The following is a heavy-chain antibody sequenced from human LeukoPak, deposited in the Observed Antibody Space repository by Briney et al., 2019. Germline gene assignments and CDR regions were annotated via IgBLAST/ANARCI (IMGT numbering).Heavy chain of an antibody. CDR2: ISYDGSNK. CDR1: GFTFSSYA. CDR3: AREGLPDCSGGSCLGH. Sequence: GGSLRLSCAASGFTFSSYAMHWVRQAPGKGLEWVAVISYDGSNKYYADSVKGRFTISRDNSKNTLYLQMNSLRAEDTAVYYCAREGLPDCSGGSCLGHWGQGTLVTVSS. V-gene: IGHV3-30-3*01. J-gene: IGHJ4*02. D-gene: IGHD2-15*01.